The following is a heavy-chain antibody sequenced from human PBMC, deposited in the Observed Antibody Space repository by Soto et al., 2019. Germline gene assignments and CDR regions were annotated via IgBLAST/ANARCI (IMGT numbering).Heavy chain of an antibody. D-gene: IGHD2-21*01. Sequence: QVQLVQSGAELKKPESSVKVSCEASGGSFTSYSFSWVRQAPGQGLEWMGRIIPIQGKANYALKFQDSVTITADRSTRTVYMELTSLRPEDTAVYFCAKSLLFVDHGYMDVWGKGTTVTVSS. CDR3: AKSLLFVDHGYMDV. V-gene: IGHV1-69*02. CDR2: IIPIQGKA. CDR1: GGSFTSYS. J-gene: IGHJ6*03.